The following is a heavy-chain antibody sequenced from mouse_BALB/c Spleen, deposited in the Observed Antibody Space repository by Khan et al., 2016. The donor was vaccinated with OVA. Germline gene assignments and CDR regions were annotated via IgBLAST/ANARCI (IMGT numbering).Heavy chain of an antibody. CDR1: GFTFSTYG. J-gene: IGHJ3*01. CDR2: ISSGGHYT. V-gene: IGHV5-6*01. CDR3: AGLAYYYYGEGFAY. Sequence: EVELVESGGDLVKPGGSLKLSCAASGFTFSTYGMSWVRQTPDMRLEWVATISSGGHYTYYPDSVKGRFTISRDNAKNTLYLQMSSLKSEDTAIYYCAGLAYYYYGEGFAYWGQGTLVTVSA. D-gene: IGHD2-13*01.